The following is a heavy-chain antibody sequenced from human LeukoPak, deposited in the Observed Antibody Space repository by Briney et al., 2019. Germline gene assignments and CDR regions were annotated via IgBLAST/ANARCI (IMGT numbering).Heavy chain of an antibody. V-gene: IGHV4-34*01. J-gene: IGHJ4*02. CDR2: ISHTGDIA. CDR1: GGSFSNYY. CDR3: AGVPDITARPCDS. D-gene: IGHD1-1*01. Sequence: SETPSLTCAVYGGSFSNYYWTWIRQTPGKGLEWIGEISHTGDIANYNPSLKSRVTISVDSSKKQFSLKVTSVTAADTGVYYCAGVPDITARPCDSWGPGILVTVSS.